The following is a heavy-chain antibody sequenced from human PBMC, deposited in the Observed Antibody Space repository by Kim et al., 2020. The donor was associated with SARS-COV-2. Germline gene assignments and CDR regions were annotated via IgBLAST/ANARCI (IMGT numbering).Heavy chain of an antibody. Sequence: SETLSLTCTVSGGSISSYYWSWIRQPPGKGLEWIGYIYYSGSTNYNPSLKSRVTISVDTSKNQFSLKLSSVTAADTAVYYCAREYKAGEVRYWGQGTLVTVSA. V-gene: IGHV4-59*01. CDR2: IYYSGST. CDR1: GGSISSYY. CDR3: AREYKAGEVRY. D-gene: IGHD1-1*01. J-gene: IGHJ4*02.